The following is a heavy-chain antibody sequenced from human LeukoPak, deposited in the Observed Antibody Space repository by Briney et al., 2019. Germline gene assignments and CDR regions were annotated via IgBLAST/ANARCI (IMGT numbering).Heavy chain of an antibody. CDR1: GFTFSSYA. CDR3: ARAAHTVTTPNWFDP. Sequence: GRSLRLSCAASGFTFSSYAMHWVRQAPGKGLEWVSAISGSGGSTYYADSVKGRFTISRDNSKNTLYLQMNSLRAEDTAVYYCARAAHTVTTPNWFDPWGQGTLVTVSS. D-gene: IGHD4-4*01. CDR2: ISGSGGST. J-gene: IGHJ5*02. V-gene: IGHV3-23*01.